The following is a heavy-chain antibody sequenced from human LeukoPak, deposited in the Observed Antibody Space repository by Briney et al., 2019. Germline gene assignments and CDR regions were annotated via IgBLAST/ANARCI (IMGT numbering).Heavy chain of an antibody. J-gene: IGHJ4*02. CDR1: GFTFDDYA. CDR3: AKDRNEGYSYGHYYFDY. V-gene: IGHV3-9*03. D-gene: IGHD5-18*01. Sequence: GRSLRLSCAASGFTFDDYAMHWVRQAPGKGLEWVSGISWNSGSIGYADSVKGRFTISRDNAKNSLYLQMNSLRAEDMALYYCAKDRNEGYSYGHYYFDYWGQGTLVTVFS. CDR2: ISWNSGSI.